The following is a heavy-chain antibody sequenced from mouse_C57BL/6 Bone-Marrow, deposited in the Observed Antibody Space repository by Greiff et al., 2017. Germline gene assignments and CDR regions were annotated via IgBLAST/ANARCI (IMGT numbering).Heavy chain of an antibody. V-gene: IGHV2-5*01. J-gene: IGHJ3*01. CDR2: LWRGGST. CDR1: GFSLTSYG. D-gene: IGHD2-3*01. CDR3: AIGYYWCAY. Sequence: VKLMESGPGLVQPSQSLSITCTVSGFSLTSYGVHWVRQSPGKVLAWLGVLWRGGSTDYHAAFMSRLSLPKDNSKSQVFFKMNSLRADDTAIYYCAIGYYWCAYWGQGTLVTVSA.